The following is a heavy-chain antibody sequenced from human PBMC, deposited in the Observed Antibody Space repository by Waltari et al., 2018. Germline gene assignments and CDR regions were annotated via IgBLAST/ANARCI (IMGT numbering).Heavy chain of an antibody. V-gene: IGHV1-46*01. CDR1: GYTFTSYY. CDR3: ASSTLAVAGYYYYGMDV. D-gene: IGHD6-19*01. J-gene: IGHJ6*02. CDR2: INPIGGST. Sequence: QVQLVQSGAEVKKPGASVKVSCKASGYTFTSYYMHWVRQAHGQGLEWMGIINPIGGSTSYVQKFQGRVTMTRDTSTSTVYMERSSLRSEDTAVYYWASSTLAVAGYYYYGMDVWGQGTTVTVSS.